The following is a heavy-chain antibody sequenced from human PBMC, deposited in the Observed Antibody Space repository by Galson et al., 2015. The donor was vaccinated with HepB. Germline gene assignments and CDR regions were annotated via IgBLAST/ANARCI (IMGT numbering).Heavy chain of an antibody. V-gene: IGHV3-9*01. CDR1: GFTFDDYA. CDR2: ISWNSGSI. Sequence: SLRLSCAASGFTFDDYAMHWVRQAPGKGLEWVSGISWNSGSIGYADSVKGRFTISRDNAKNSLYLQMNSLRAEDTALYYCAKESSSWHLYYYYYMDVWGKGTTVTVSS. J-gene: IGHJ6*03. CDR3: AKESSSWHLYYYYYMDV. D-gene: IGHD6-13*01.